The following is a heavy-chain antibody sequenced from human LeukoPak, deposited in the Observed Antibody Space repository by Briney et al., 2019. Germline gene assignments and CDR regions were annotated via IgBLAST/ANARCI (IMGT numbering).Heavy chain of an antibody. CDR3: ARSVFTGAYPDFFDF. CDR1: GGSISSYY. CDR2: IYYSGST. J-gene: IGHJ4*02. Sequence: SETLSLTCTVSGGSISSYYWSWIRQPPGKGLEWIGYIYYSGSTNYNPSLKSRVTISVDTSKNQFSLKLSSVTAADTALYYCARSVFTGAYPDFFDFWGQGALVTVSS. V-gene: IGHV4-59*12.